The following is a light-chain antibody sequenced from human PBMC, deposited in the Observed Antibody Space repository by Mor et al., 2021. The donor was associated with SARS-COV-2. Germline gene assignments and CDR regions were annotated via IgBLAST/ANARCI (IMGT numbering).Light chain of an antibody. CDR3: QQYYSTIFT. V-gene: IGKV4-1*01. J-gene: IGKJ3*01. CDR1: QSVLYSSNNKNY. Sequence: QSVLYSSNNKNYLAWYQQKPGQPPKLLIYWASTRESGVPDRFSGSGSGTDFTLTISSLQAEDVAVYYCQQYYSTIFTF. CDR2: WAS.